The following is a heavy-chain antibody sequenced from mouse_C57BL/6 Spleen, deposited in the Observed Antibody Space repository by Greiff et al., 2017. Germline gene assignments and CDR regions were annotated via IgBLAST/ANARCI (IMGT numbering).Heavy chain of an antibody. CDR3: ASPITTVRNYLDY. V-gene: IGHV1-53*01. CDR2: INPSNGGT. J-gene: IGHJ2*01. CDR1: GYTFTSYW. D-gene: IGHD1-1*01. Sequence: VQLQQPGTELVKPGASVKLSCKASGYTFTSYWMHWVKQRPGQGLEWIGNINPSNGGTNYNEKFKSKATLTVDKSSSTAYMQLSSLTSEDSAVYYCASPITTVRNYLDYWGQGTTLTVSS.